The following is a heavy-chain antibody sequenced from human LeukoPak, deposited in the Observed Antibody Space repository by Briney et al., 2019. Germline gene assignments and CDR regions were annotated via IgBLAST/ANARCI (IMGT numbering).Heavy chain of an antibody. CDR1: GGTFSGYY. J-gene: IGHJ6*04. CDR3: AIGGMVYVMPSYYYYGMDV. Sequence: WGTLSLTCAVSGGTFSGYYWSWIREPPGKGLEWIREINDSGSTNYNPSLMSRVTMSGDTSKNQFSLKLSSVAAADTAVEYCAIGGMVYVMPSYYYYGMDVWGKGTTVTV. CDR2: INDSGST. V-gene: IGHV4-34*01. D-gene: IGHD2-8*01.